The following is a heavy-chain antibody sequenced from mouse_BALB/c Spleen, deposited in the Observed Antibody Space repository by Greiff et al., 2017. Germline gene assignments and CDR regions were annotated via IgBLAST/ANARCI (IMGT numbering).Heavy chain of an antibody. Sequence: VKVVESGAELAKPGASVKMSCKASGYTFTSYWMHWVKQRPGQGLEWIGYINPSTGYTEYNQKFKDKATLTADKSSSTAYMQLSSLTSEDSAVYYCAKEGGYGNLFAYWGQGTLVTVSA. V-gene: IGHV1-7*01. CDR2: INPSTGYT. D-gene: IGHD2-1*01. CDR1: GYTFTSYW. CDR3: AKEGGYGNLFAY. J-gene: IGHJ3*01.